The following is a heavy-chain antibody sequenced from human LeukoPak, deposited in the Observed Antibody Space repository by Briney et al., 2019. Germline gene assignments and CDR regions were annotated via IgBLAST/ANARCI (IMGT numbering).Heavy chain of an antibody. CDR3: AKDGNFSSGSYYRGDS. CDR2: IQYDGSNK. D-gene: IGHD3-10*01. Sequence: GGSLRLSCAASGFTFSDYDIHWVRQAPGKGLEWVAFIQYDGSNKYYADSVKGRFTISRDNSKNTLYLQMNSLRAEDTAVYYCAKDGNFSSGSYYRGDSWGQGTLVTVSS. J-gene: IGHJ4*02. V-gene: IGHV3-30*02. CDR1: GFTFSDYD.